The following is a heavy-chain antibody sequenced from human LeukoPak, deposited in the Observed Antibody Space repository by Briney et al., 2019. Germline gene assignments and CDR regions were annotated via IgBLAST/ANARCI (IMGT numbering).Heavy chain of an antibody. CDR2: IYYSGST. Sequence: SETLSLTCTVSGGSISSYYWSWIRQPPGKGLEWIGYIYYSGSTNYNPSLRSRVTISVDTSKNQFSLKLSSVTAADTAVYYCATSYYDSSGWTGFDYWGQGTLVTVSS. D-gene: IGHD3-22*01. CDR3: ATSYYDSSGWTGFDY. J-gene: IGHJ4*02. V-gene: IGHV4-59*01. CDR1: GGSISSYY.